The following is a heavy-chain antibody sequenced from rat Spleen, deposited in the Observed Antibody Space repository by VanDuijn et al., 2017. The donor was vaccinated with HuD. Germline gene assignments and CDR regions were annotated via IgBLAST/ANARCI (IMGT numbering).Heavy chain of an antibody. D-gene: IGHD1-11*01. CDR3: ATHNDYGGYRPPQWFTY. CDR1: GFTFNNYW. CDR2: ITNTGGST. Sequence: EVQLVESGGGLVQPGGSLKVSCVASGFTFNNYWMTWIRQAPGKGLEWIASITNTGGSTYYLDSVKGRFTISRDNAKSTLYLQMDSLGSEDTATYYCATHNDYGGYRPPQWFTYWGQGTLVTVSS. J-gene: IGHJ3*01. V-gene: IGHV5-31*01.